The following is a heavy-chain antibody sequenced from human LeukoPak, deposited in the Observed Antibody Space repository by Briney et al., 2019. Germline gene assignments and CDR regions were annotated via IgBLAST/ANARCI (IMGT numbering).Heavy chain of an antibody. CDR1: GFTLSSYS. J-gene: IGHJ4*02. V-gene: IGHV3-48*01. CDR2: ISGGSSTI. CDR3: ARVGSNQGLDY. Sequence: GGSLRLSCAASGFTLSSYSMNWVRQAPGKGLEWVSYISGGSSTIYNADSVKGRFTISRDNAKNLLYLLMDTLRAEDTAVYYCARVGSNQGLDYWGQGTLVTVSS. D-gene: IGHD6-19*01.